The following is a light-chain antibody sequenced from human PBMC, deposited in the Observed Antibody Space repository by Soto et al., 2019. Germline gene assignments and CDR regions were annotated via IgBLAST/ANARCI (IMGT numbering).Light chain of an antibody. V-gene: IGKV3-20*01. CDR3: QQYDSSPWT. J-gene: IGKJ1*01. Sequence: EIMLTQSPGTLSLTPGERATLSCRASQSVATTYLAWYQQKPGQAPRLLIYGASSRASGFPDRFSGSGSGTDFTLTISRLEPEDFAVYYCQQYDSSPWTFGQGTKVDI. CDR1: QSVATTY. CDR2: GAS.